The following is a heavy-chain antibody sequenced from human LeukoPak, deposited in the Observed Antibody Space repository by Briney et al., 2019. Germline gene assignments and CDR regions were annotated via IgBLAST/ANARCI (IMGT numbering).Heavy chain of an antibody. V-gene: IGHV1-8*02. CDR3: ARGPRGYDSYYMDV. Sequence: GASVKVSCKASGYTFTSYDINWVRQATGQGLEWMGWMNPNSGNTGYAQKFQGRVTITRNTSISTASMELSSLRSEDTAVHYCARGPRGYDSYYMDVWGKGTTVTVSS. J-gene: IGHJ6*03. D-gene: IGHD5-12*01. CDR1: GYTFTSYD. CDR2: MNPNSGNT.